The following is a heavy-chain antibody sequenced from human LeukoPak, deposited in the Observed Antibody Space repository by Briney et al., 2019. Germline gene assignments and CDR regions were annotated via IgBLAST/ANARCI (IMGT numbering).Heavy chain of an antibody. CDR2: ISGSGGST. J-gene: IGHJ4*02. CDR1: GFTFSSYA. Sequence: PGGSLRLSCAASGFTFSSYAMSWVRQAPGKGLEWVSAISGSGGSTYYADSVKGRITISRDNSKNTLYLQMNSLRAEDTAVYYCAKMTLAYCGGDCYYDYWGQGTLVTVSS. V-gene: IGHV3-23*01. CDR3: AKMTLAYCGGDCYYDY. D-gene: IGHD2-21*02.